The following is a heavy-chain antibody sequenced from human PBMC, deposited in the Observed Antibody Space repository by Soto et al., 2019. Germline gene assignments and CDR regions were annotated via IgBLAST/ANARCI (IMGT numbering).Heavy chain of an antibody. CDR1: GDSVSSNSAM. V-gene: IGHV6-1*01. D-gene: IGHD2-8*01. Sequence: QVQLQQSGPGLVKPSQTLSLTCVISGDSVSSNSAMWNWIRQSPSRGLEWLARTYYRSNWYSDYAVSMRSRITINPDTSKNQCSLQLYSVTPEDTAVYYCARDGVVRNTGGYGMDVWGQGTTVTVSS. CDR2: TYYRSNWYS. J-gene: IGHJ6*02. CDR3: ARDGVVRNTGGYGMDV.